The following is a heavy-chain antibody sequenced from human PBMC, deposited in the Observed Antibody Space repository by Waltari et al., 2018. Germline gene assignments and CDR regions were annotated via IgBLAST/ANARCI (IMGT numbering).Heavy chain of an antibody. CDR1: GFSLRTSGVG. CDR2: IYWNDDK. Sequence: QITLKESGPTLVKPTQTLTLTCTFSGFSLRTSGVGVGWIRQPPGKALEWLALIYWNDDKRYSPSMKSRLTITKDTSKNQVVPTMTNMDPVDTATYYCARHPPAFRDYWGQGTLVTVSS. J-gene: IGHJ4*02. CDR3: ARHPPAFRDY. V-gene: IGHV2-5*01.